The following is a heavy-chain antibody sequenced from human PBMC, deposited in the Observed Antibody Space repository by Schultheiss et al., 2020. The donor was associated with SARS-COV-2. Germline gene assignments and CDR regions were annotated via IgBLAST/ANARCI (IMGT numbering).Heavy chain of an antibody. CDR1: GYTFTDYG. V-gene: IGHV1-18*04. CDR2: ISTYKNKI. D-gene: IGHD3-22*01. CDR3: ASNVASKTLYYYDSSGYYGVAYYYGMDV. Sequence: ASVKVSCKASGYTFTDYGISWVRQAPGQGLEWMGWISTYKNKIIYAQQLQGRLTMTTDTYTSTAYMELRSLRSDDTAVYYCASNVASKTLYYYDSSGYYGVAYYYGMDVWGQGTTVTVSS. J-gene: IGHJ6*02.